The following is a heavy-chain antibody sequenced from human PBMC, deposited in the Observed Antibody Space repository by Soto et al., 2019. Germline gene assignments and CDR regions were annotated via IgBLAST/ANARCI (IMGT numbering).Heavy chain of an antibody. J-gene: IGHJ6*02. CDR2: ISYDGSNK. D-gene: IGHD3-3*01. V-gene: IGHV3-30-3*01. CDR3: AREGLYYDFWSGLGGMDV. CDR1: GFTFSSYA. Sequence: QVQLVESGGGVVQPGRSLRLSCAASGFTFSSYAMHWVRQAPGKGLEWVAVISYDGSNKYYADSVKGRFTISRDNSKNTLYLQMNSLRAEDTAVYYCAREGLYYDFWSGLGGMDVWGQGTTVTVSS.